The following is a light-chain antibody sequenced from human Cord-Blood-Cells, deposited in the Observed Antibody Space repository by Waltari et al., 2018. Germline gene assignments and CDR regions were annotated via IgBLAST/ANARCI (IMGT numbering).Light chain of an antibody. CDR2: DAS. CDR3: QQYDNLPFT. CDR1: QAISNY. Sequence: DIQMNQSPSSLSASVDRVTITCQASQAISNYLNWYQQKPGKAPKLLIYDASNLETGVPSRFSGSGSGTDFTFTISSLQPEDIATYYCQQYDNLPFTFGHGTKVDIK. J-gene: IGKJ3*01. V-gene: IGKV1-33*01.